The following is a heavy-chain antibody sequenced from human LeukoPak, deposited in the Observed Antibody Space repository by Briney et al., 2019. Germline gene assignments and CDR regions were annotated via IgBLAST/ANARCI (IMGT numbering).Heavy chain of an antibody. CDR3: ARAAYCGGDCPGSYAFDI. CDR2: INPNSAGT. J-gene: IGHJ3*02. D-gene: IGHD2-21*02. CDR1: GYTFTGYY. V-gene: IGHV1-2*02. Sequence: ASVKVSCKASGYTFTGYYIHWVRQAPGQGLEWMGWINPNSAGTHYAQKFQGRVTMTRDTSISTAYMELSRLRSDDTAVYYCARAAYCGGDCPGSYAFDIWGQGTMVTVSS.